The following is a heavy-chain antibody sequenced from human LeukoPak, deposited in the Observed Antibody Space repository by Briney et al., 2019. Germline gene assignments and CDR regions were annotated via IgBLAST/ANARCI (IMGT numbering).Heavy chain of an antibody. CDR3: ARGKVELRLEYYYYYYYMDV. J-gene: IGHJ6*03. CDR2: INPNSGGT. Sequence: ASVKVSCKASGYTFTGYYMHRVRQAPGQGLEWMGWINPNSGGTNYAQKFQGRVTMTRETSISTAYMEVSRLRSDDTAVYYCARGKVELRLEYYYYYYYMDVWGKGTTVTVS. CDR1: GYTFTGYY. V-gene: IGHV1-2*02. D-gene: IGHD1-7*01.